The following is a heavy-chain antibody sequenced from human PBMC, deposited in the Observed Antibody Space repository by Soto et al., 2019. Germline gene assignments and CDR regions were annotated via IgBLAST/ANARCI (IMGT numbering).Heavy chain of an antibody. V-gene: IGHV1-69*01. Sequence: QVQLVQSGAEVKKPGSSVKVSCKASGGTFSRYAISWVRQAPGQGLEWMGGIIPNYGTANYAQKFQGRVTMTADEYTSTAYMELSSLRSEDTAVYYCARDKRGDYYDSSGYYRAYNYYGMDVWGQGTTVTVSS. CDR3: ARDKRGDYYDSSGYYRAYNYYGMDV. CDR2: IIPNYGTA. D-gene: IGHD3-22*01. CDR1: GGTFSRYA. J-gene: IGHJ6*02.